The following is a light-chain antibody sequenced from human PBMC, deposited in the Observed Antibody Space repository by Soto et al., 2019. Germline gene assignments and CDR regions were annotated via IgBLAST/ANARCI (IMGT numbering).Light chain of an antibody. J-gene: IGKJ1*01. Sequence: DIQMTQSPSTLSASVGDRVTITCRASQSISNWLAWYQQKPGKAPKLLIYDASSLESGVPSRFSGSGSGADFTLTISSLQPDAFATYYCQQYNSNSWTFGQGTKVEIK. V-gene: IGKV1-5*01. CDR1: QSISNW. CDR3: QQYNSNSWT. CDR2: DAS.